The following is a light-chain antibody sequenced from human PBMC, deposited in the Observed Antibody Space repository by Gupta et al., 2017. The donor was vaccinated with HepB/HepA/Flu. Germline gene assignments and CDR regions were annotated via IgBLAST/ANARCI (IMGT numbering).Light chain of an antibody. J-gene: IGLJ2*01. CDR1: SSNIASNN. CDR2: RNY. V-gene: IGLV1-47*01. Sequence: QSVLTQPPSASRTPGQRVTISCSGSSSNIASNNVYWYQQVPGRAPKLLIYRNYQRPSGVPDRFSCSKSGTSASLAISGLRSEDEGDYYCAVWDDSLSGVLFGGGTKLTVL. CDR3: AVWDDSLSGVL.